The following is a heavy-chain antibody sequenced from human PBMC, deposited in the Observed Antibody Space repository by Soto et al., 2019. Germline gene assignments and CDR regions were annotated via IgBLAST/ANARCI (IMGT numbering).Heavy chain of an antibody. J-gene: IGHJ6*02. D-gene: IGHD2-15*01. CDR1: GGTFSSYA. Sequence: QVQLVQSGAEVKKPGSSVKVSCKAPGGTFSSYAIIWVRQAPGQGLEWMGGIIPIFGTAKYAQKFQGRVTITADESTSTGYMELSSLRSEDTAVYSCARSQGGSSSLDIYYYYYYGMDVWGQGTTVTVSS. CDR3: ARSQGGSSSLDIYYYYYYGMDV. CDR2: IIPIFGTA. V-gene: IGHV1-69*01.